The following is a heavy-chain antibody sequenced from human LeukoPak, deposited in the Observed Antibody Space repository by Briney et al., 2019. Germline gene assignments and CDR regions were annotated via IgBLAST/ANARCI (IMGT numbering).Heavy chain of an antibody. CDR3: ARDPAWELLGQRLALNPTQLDY. D-gene: IGHD1-26*01. CDR1: GYTFTSYY. CDR2: INPSGGST. V-gene: IGHV1-46*03. Sequence: WASVKVSCKASGYTFTSYYMHWVRQAPGQGLEWMGIINPSGGSTSYAQKFQGRVTMTRDTSTSTVYMELSGLRSEDTAVYYCARDPAWELLGQRLALNPTQLDYWGQGTLVTVSS. J-gene: IGHJ4*02.